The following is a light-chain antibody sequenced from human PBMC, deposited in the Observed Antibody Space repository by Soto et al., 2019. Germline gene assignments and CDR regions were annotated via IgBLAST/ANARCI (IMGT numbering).Light chain of an antibody. CDR2: DAS. CDR1: QDISNY. J-gene: IGKJ4*01. Sequence: DIQMTQSPSSLSASVGDRVTITCQASQDISNYLNWYLQKPRKAPKLLIYDASNLERGVPSRFSGSGAGTEYSLTISSLQPEDNGTYYCQQYENLPLTFGGGTKVDIK. V-gene: IGKV1-33*01. CDR3: QQYENLPLT.